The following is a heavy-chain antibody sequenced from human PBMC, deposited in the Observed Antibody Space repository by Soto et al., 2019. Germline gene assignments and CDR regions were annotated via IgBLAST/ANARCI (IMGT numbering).Heavy chain of an antibody. V-gene: IGHV1-69*12. CDR1: GGTFSSYA. Sequence: QVQLVQSGAEVKKPGSSVKVSCKASGGTFSSYAISWVRQAPGQGLEWMGGIIPIFGTANYAQKFQGRVTITADESTSTAYMELSILRSEDTAVYYCASPGGYSSSSNYYYGMDVWGQGTTVTVS. D-gene: IGHD6-6*01. J-gene: IGHJ6*02. CDR2: IIPIFGTA. CDR3: ASPGGYSSSSNYYYGMDV.